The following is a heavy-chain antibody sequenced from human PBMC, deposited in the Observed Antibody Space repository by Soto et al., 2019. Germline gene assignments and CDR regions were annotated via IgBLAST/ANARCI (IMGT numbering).Heavy chain of an antibody. CDR1: GYTFTSYG. J-gene: IGHJ4*02. Sequence: ASVKVSCKASGYTFTSYGISWVRQAPGQGLEWMGWISAYNGNTNYAQKLQGRVTMTTDTSTSTAYMELRSLRSDDTAVYYCARACSGGSCYSNFGIDYWGQGTLVTV. CDR2: ISAYNGNT. D-gene: IGHD2-15*01. V-gene: IGHV1-18*04. CDR3: ARACSGGSCYSNFGIDY.